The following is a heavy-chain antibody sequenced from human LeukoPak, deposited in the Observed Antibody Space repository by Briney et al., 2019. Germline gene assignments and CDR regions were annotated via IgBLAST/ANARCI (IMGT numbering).Heavy chain of an antibody. J-gene: IGHJ3*01. CDR1: GFTFSSYS. D-gene: IGHD2-8*01. V-gene: IGHV3-7*01. Sequence: GGSLRLSCAASGFTFSSYSMSWVRQAPGKGLEWVASIKLDGSEQYYLDSVKGRFAISRGNAKNLMNLQMNILRAEDTAIYYCARDGVIMNAFDVWGQGTAVTVSS. CDR3: ARDGVIMNAFDV. CDR2: IKLDGSEQ.